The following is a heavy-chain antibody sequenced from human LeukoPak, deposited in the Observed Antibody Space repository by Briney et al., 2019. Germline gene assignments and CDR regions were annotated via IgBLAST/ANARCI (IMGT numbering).Heavy chain of an antibody. J-gene: IGHJ4*02. D-gene: IGHD2-21*02. V-gene: IGHV3-23*01. CDR2: ISGGGDIT. Sequence: GGSLRLSCAASGFTFSSYAMSWVRQTPGKGLEWVSAISGGGDITYYADSVTGRFTISRDNSKDTLFLQMHSLRPGDTAVYYCVREDTPATANYWGQGTLVTISS. CDR1: GFTFSSYA. CDR3: VREDTPATANY.